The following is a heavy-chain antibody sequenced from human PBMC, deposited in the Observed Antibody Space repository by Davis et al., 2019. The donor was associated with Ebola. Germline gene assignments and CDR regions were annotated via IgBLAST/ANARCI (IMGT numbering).Heavy chain of an antibody. CDR2: IYYSGST. J-gene: IGHJ6*02. D-gene: IGHD5-18*01. CDR1: GGSISSYY. V-gene: IGHV4-59*01. Sequence: MPGGSLRLSCTVSGGSISSYYWSWIRQPPGKGLEWIGYIYYSGSTNYNPSLKSRVTISVDTSKNQFSLKLSSVTAADTAVYYCARGVDTAMDLYYYYGMDVWGQGTTVTVSS. CDR3: ARGVDTAMDLYYYYGMDV.